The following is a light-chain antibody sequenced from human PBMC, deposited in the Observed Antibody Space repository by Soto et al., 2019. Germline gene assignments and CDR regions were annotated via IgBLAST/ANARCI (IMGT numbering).Light chain of an antibody. CDR3: QQYYNRPLT. V-gene: IGKV1-33*01. Sequence: DIQMTQSPSSLSASVGDRVTITCQASQDISNYLNWYQQKPGKAPKLLIYDAVILETRVPSRFIGSRSGTDFTFTISSLQPEDIATYYCQQYYNRPLTFGPGTKVDIK. CDR1: QDISNY. J-gene: IGKJ3*01. CDR2: DAV.